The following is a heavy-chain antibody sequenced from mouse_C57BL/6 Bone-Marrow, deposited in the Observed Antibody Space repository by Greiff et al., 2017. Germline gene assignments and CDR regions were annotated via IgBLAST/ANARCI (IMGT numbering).Heavy chain of an antibody. CDR2: FTMYSDAT. CDR3: AALYYYGSSYGWYFDV. J-gene: IGHJ1*03. D-gene: IGHD1-1*01. CDR1: YFAFMASA. Sequence: LLESGAELVRPGSSVKLSCKASYFAFMASAMHWVKQRPGHGLAWIGSFTMYSDATEYSENFKGKATLTAHTSSCTAYMELSSLTSEDSAVYYCAALYYYGSSYGWYFDVWGTGTTVTVSS. V-gene: IGHV1-49*01.